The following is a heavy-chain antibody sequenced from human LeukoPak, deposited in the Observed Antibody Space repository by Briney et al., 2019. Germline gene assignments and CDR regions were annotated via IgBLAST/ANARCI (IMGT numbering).Heavy chain of an antibody. J-gene: IGHJ4*02. D-gene: IGHD4-17*01. CDR1: GVSISSSNSY. CDR2: IYYSGNT. V-gene: IGHV4-39*07. Sequence: ASETLSLTCTVSGVSISSSNSYWGWIRQPPGKGLEWIGSIYYSGNTYYNASLKSQVTMSVDTSKNQFSLKLSSVTAADTAVYYCARGPTTVTRAFDYWGQGTLVTVSS. CDR3: ARGPTTVTRAFDY.